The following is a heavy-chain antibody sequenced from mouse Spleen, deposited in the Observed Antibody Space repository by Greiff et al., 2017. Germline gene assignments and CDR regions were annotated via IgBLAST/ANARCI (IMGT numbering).Heavy chain of an antibody. J-gene: IGHJ4*01. CDR2: IWRGGST. Sequence: VKLQESGPGLVQPSQSLSITCTVSGFSLTSYGVHWVRQSPGKGLEWLGVIWRGGSTDYNAAFMSRLSITKDNSKSQVFFKMNSLQADDTAIYYCAKNVYYDYEYYAMDYWGQGTSVTVSS. CDR1: GFSLTSYG. V-gene: IGHV2-5*01. CDR3: AKNVYYDYEYYAMDY. D-gene: IGHD2-4*01.